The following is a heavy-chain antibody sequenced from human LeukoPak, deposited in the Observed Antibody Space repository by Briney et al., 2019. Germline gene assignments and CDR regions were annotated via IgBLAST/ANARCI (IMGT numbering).Heavy chain of an antibody. Sequence: QPGGSLRLSCAASGFTFSSYWMHWVRQAPGKGLVWVSRINSDGSSTSYADSVKGRLTVSRDNAKNTLYLQMNSLRAEDTAVYYCARGLLAVAGTDYWGQGTLVTVSS. J-gene: IGHJ4*02. CDR1: GFTFSSYW. V-gene: IGHV3-74*01. D-gene: IGHD6-19*01. CDR2: INSDGSST. CDR3: ARGLLAVAGTDY.